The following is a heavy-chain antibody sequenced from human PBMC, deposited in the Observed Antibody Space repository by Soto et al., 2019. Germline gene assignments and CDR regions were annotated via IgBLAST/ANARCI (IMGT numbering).Heavy chain of an antibody. D-gene: IGHD4-4*01. CDR1: GFTFSDYY. V-gene: IGHV3-11*04. CDR3: ALGEMATVPFDY. J-gene: IGHJ4*02. CDR2: ISGNGEII. Sequence: GGSLRLSCAASGFTFSDYYIHWIRRAPGKGLEWISYISGNGEIIQYAASARGRFTISRDNTKSSLYLQLNRLRAAATAVYYCALGEMATVPFDYWGQGTLVTVSS.